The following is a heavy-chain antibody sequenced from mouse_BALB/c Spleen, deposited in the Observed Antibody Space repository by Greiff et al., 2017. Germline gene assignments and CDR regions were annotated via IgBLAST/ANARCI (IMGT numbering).Heavy chain of an antibody. J-gene: IGHJ3*01. CDR2: ISNGGGST. D-gene: IGHD1-1*01. CDR3: ARQSTTVPFAY. CDR1: GFTFSSYT. Sequence: EVHLVESGGGLVQPGGSLKLSCAASGFTFSSYTMSWVRQTPEKRLEWVAYISNGGGSTYYPDTVKGRFTISRDNAKNTLYLQRSSLKSEDTAMYYCARQSTTVPFAYWGQGTLVTVSA. V-gene: IGHV5-12-2*01.